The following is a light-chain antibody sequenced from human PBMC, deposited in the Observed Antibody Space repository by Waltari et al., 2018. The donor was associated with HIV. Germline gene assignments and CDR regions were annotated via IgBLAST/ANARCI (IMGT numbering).Light chain of an antibody. CDR1: QSVSGSY. CDR2: GAS. Sequence: EIVLTQSPGTLSLSPGERATLSCRASQSVSGSYLAWYQQKPGQAPRLLIYGASSRATGIPDRFSGSGSGTDFTLTISRLEPEDFAVYYCQQYGSSPLLTFGGGTKVGIK. J-gene: IGKJ4*01. CDR3: QQYGSSPLLT. V-gene: IGKV3-20*01.